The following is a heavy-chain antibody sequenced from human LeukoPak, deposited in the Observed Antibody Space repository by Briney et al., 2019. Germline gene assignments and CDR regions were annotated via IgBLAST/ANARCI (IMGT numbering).Heavy chain of an antibody. D-gene: IGHD4-23*01. V-gene: IGHV1-8*01. Sequence: ASVKVSCKASGYTFTSYAFNWVRQATGQGLEWIGWMKPNTGDAGYAQKFQGRVTMTRDTSISTAYLEPSSLTSEDTAVYYCARDYGGNSGWFDPWGQGTLVIVSS. CDR3: ARDYGGNSGWFDP. CDR2: MKPNTGDA. CDR1: GYTFTSYA. J-gene: IGHJ5*02.